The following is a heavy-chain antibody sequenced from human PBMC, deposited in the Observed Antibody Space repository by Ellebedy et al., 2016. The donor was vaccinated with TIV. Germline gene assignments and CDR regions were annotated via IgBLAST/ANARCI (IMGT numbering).Heavy chain of an antibody. CDR2: ISSDSSTI. J-gene: IGHJ4*02. D-gene: IGHD6-19*01. CDR3: ARRRLYGSGWYDY. V-gene: IGHV3-48*02. Sequence: GGSLRLSXAASGFTFSSYSMNWVRQAPGKGLEWVSYISSDSSTINYADSVKGRFTISRDNAKNSLYLQMNSLRDEDTAVYYCARRRLYGSGWYDYWGQGTLVTVSS. CDR1: GFTFSSYS.